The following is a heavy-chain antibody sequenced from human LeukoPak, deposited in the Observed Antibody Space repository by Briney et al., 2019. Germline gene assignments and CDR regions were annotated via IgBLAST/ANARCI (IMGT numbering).Heavy chain of an antibody. D-gene: IGHD6-19*01. CDR3: GIEISGFPDY. CDR1: GFTFSSYG. CDR2: IWYDGSNK. V-gene: IGHV3-33*01. Sequence: GRSLRLSCAASGFTFSSYGMHWVRQAPGKGLEWVAVIWYDGSNKYYADSVKGRFTISSDNSKNTLYLQMNSLRAEDTAVYYCGIEISGFPDYWGQGTLVTVSS. J-gene: IGHJ4*02.